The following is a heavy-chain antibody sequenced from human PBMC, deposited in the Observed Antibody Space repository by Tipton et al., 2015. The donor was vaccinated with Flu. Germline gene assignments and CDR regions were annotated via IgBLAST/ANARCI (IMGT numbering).Heavy chain of an antibody. CDR1: GGSISSSSYY. D-gene: IGHD2-2*01. CDR3: ARDQVGLLPASYYYYGMDV. J-gene: IGHJ6*02. V-gene: IGHV4-39*07. CDR2: IYYSGST. Sequence: GLVKPSETLSLTCTVSGGSISSSSYYWGWIRQPPGKGLEWIGSIYYSGSTYYNPSLKSRVTISVDTSKNQFSLKLSSVTAADTAVYYCARDQVGLLPASYYYYGMDVWGQGTTVTVSS.